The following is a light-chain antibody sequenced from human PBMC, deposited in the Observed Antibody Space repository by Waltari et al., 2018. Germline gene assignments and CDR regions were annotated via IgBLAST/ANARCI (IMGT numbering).Light chain of an antibody. V-gene: IGLV1-47*01. CDR1: SSNIGGNY. CDR3: ATWDDSLSGYV. J-gene: IGLJ1*01. CDR2: KDS. Sequence: QSVLTQPPSASGTPGQRVTISCSGSSSNIGGNYVFWFHQLPGTAPKVLIYKDSQRPSGVPDRFSGSKSVTSASLAISGLRSEDEADYYCATWDDSLSGYVFGSGTKVTVL.